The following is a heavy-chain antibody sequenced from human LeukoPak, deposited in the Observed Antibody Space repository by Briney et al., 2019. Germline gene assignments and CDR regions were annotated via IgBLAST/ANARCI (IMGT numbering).Heavy chain of an antibody. V-gene: IGHV3-23*01. CDR3: GRDPNGDYIGAFEF. Sequence: PGGSLRLSCAASGFIFSNYALVWGRQSPEKGLEWVSAIGGSGGAIRYADAVKGRFTISRDNAKNTLFLQMNSLRAEDTAVYYCGRDPNGDYIGAFEFWGQGTTVSVSS. D-gene: IGHD4-17*01. CDR1: GFIFSNYA. J-gene: IGHJ3*01. CDR2: IGGSGGAI.